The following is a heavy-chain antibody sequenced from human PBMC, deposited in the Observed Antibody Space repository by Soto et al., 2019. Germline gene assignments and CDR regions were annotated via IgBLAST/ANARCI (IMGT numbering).Heavy chain of an antibody. CDR3: ARGGVLKPFDP. D-gene: IGHD3-16*01. Sequence: QVQLVQSGAEVKKPGSSVKVSCKTSGGTFSSYSINWVRQAPGHGLEWMGVIIPVFGTKNIARTFRGRVSLPADESTTTVYMELTNLTSDYTGVYFCARGGVLKPFDPWGQGSLVTVSS. V-gene: IGHV1-69*12. J-gene: IGHJ5*02. CDR1: GGTFSSYS. CDR2: IIPVFGTK.